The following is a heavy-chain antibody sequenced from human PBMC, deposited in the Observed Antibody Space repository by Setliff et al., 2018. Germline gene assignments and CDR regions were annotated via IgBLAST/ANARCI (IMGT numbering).Heavy chain of an antibody. D-gene: IGHD2-2*01. CDR2: IYYSGST. Sequence: PSETLSLTCTVSGGSISSSSYYWGWIRQPPGKGLEWIGSIYYSGSTYYNPSLKSRVTISVDTSKNQFSLKLSSVTAADMAVYYCARGALEYQLRPFDYWGQGTLVTSPQ. V-gene: IGHV4-39*07. CDR3: ARGALEYQLRPFDY. J-gene: IGHJ4*02. CDR1: GGSISSSSYY.